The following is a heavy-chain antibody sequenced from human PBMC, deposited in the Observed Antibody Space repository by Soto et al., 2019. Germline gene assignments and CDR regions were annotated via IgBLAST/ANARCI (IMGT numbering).Heavy chain of an antibody. CDR2: IYPGDSDT. Sequence: GEAQKSSGEGCGGSFTSYWMGWVRQMPGKGLEWMGIIYPGDSDTRYSPSFQGQVTISADKSISTAYLQWSSLKASDTAMYYCARPARSGYYNWFDPWGQGTLVTVSS. J-gene: IGHJ5*02. V-gene: IGHV5-51*01. CDR1: GGSFTSYW. CDR3: ARPARSGYYNWFDP. D-gene: IGHD3-3*01.